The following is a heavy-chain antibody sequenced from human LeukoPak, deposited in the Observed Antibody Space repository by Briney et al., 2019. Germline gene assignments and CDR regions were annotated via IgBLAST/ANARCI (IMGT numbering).Heavy chain of an antibody. J-gene: IGHJ4*02. D-gene: IGHD6-19*01. Sequence: SVKVSCKASGGTFSSYAISWVRQATGQGREWMGRIISIFGIANYAQKFQGRVTITADKSTSTAYMELSSLRSEDTAVYYCARDQVAGTGWFDYWGQGTLVTVSS. V-gene: IGHV1-69*04. CDR1: GGTFSSYA. CDR3: ARDQVAGTGWFDY. CDR2: IISIFGIA.